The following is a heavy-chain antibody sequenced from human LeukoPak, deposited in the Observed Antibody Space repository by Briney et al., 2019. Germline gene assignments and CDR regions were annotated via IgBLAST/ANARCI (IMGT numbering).Heavy chain of an antibody. J-gene: IGHJ5*02. Sequence: ASVKVSCKASGYTFTGYYMHWVRQAPGQGLEWMGRINPNSGGTNYAQKFQGRVTMTRDTSISTACMELSRLRSDDTAVYYCARDRTMVRGVIGSWGQGTLVTVSS. V-gene: IGHV1-2*06. CDR2: INPNSGGT. CDR1: GYTFTGYY. D-gene: IGHD3-10*01. CDR3: ARDRTMVRGVIGS.